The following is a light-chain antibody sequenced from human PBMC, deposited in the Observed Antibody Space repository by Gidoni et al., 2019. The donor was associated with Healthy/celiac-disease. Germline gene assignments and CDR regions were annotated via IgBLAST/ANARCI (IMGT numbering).Light chain of an antibody. Sequence: QSALTQPPSASGSPGQSVTISCTGTSSDVGGYNYVSWYQQHPGKAPKRMIYEVSKRPSGVPDRFSGSKSGNTASLTVSGLQAEDEADYYCSSYAGSNNLVVVGGGTKLTVL. CDR2: EVS. CDR1: SSDVGGYNY. V-gene: IGLV2-8*01. J-gene: IGLJ2*01. CDR3: SSYAGSNNLVV.